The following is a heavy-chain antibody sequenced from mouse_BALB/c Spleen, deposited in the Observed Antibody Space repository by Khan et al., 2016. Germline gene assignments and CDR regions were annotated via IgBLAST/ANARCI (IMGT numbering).Heavy chain of an antibody. CDR3: ARDGWGYYAMDY. D-gene: IGHD2-2*01. CDR1: GFSIIAYG. Sequence: QVQLKQSGPGLVAPSQSLSITCTVSGFSIIAYGVNWVRQPPGKGLEWLGMIWGDGSTDYNSALKSSLNITKDNSRSQVFLKMNSLRTDDTAKYYCARDGWGYYAMDYWGQGTSVTVSS. V-gene: IGHV2-6-7*01. CDR2: IWGDGST. J-gene: IGHJ4*01.